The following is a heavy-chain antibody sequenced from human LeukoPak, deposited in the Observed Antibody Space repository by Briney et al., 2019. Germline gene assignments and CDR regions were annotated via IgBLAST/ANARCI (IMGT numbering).Heavy chain of an antibody. D-gene: IGHD2/OR15-2a*01. Sequence: SVKVSCKASGGTFSSYAISWVRQAPGQGLEWMGGIIPIFGTANYAQKFQGRVTITADKSTSTACMELSSLRSEDTAVYYCARDYGANIAFDIWGQGTMVTVSS. CDR2: IIPIFGTA. J-gene: IGHJ3*02. CDR1: GGTFSSYA. CDR3: ARDYGANIAFDI. V-gene: IGHV1-69*06.